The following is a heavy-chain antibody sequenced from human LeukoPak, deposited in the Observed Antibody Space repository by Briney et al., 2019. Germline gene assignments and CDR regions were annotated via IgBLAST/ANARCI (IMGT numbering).Heavy chain of an antibody. Sequence: GGSLRLSCAASGFTFSSYAMSWVRQAPGKGLEWVSAIIGSGGSTYYADSVKGRFTFSRDNSKNTLYLQMNSLRAEDTAVYYCAKPYSGPGTYGWVDAFDIGGQGTLVTVSS. CDR2: IIGSGGST. D-gene: IGHD3-10*01. CDR1: GFTFSSYA. J-gene: IGHJ3*02. V-gene: IGHV3-23*01. CDR3: AKPYSGPGTYGWVDAFDI.